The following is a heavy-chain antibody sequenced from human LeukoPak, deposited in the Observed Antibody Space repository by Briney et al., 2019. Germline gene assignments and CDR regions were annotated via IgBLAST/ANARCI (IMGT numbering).Heavy chain of an antibody. CDR3: ARLPDYYSRHGAPG. CDR1: GGSINSSNW. CDR2: IYHSGST. V-gene: IGHV4-4*02. Sequence: SETLSLTCAVSGGSINSSNWWSWVRQPPGKGLEWIGEIYHSGSTNYNPSLKSRVTISVDKSKNQFSLKLSSVTAADTAVYYCARLPDYYSRHGAPGWGQGTLVTVSS. J-gene: IGHJ4*02. D-gene: IGHD3-10*01.